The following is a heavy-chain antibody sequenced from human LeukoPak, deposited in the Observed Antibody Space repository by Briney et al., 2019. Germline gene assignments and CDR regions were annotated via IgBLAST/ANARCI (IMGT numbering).Heavy chain of an antibody. V-gene: IGHV1-69*13. CDR3: ARDSSEFRSLLFH. CDR2: ITPMFGTS. D-gene: IGHD1-14*01. CDR1: GYTFTSYG. J-gene: IGHJ1*01. Sequence: GASVKVSCKASGYTFTSYGISWVRQAPGQGLEWMGGITPMFGTSNYAQKFQGRVTITADESTSTAYMELCSLRSEDTAVYYCARDSSEFRSLLFHWGQGTLVTVSS.